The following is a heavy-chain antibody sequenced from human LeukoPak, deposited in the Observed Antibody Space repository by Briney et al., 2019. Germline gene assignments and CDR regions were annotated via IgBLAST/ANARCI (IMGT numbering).Heavy chain of an antibody. J-gene: IGHJ3*02. CDR1: GFTFSSYW. Sequence: PGGSLRLSCAASGFTFSSYWMSWVRQAPGKGLEWVANIKQDGSEKYYVDSVKGRFTISRDNAKNSLYLQMNSPRAEDTAVYYCARGDEVVTYHGAFDIWGQGTMVTVSS. D-gene: IGHD4-23*01. V-gene: IGHV3-7*01. CDR3: ARGDEVVTYHGAFDI. CDR2: IKQDGSEK.